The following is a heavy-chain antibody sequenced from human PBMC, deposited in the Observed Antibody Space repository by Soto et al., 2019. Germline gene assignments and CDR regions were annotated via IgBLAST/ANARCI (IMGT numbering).Heavy chain of an antibody. CDR1: GGSINSRDYF. J-gene: IGHJ4*02. CDR2: IDYTGNT. D-gene: IGHD6-13*01. CDR3: AAIAAAGTFDY. V-gene: IGHV4-31*03. Sequence: SETLSLTCTVSGGSINSRDYFWNWIRQRPGKGLEWIGYIDYTGNTYYNPTLKSRISMSLDTSKTQFSLDLTSVTAADTAVYYCAAIAAAGTFDYWGQGTLVTVSS.